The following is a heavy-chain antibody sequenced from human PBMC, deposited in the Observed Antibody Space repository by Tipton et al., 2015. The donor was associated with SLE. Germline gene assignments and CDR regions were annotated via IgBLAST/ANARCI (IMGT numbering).Heavy chain of an antibody. J-gene: IGHJ4*02. D-gene: IGHD3-10*02. Sequence: TLSLTCTVSGDFIRRGSYYWSWIRQPAGKGLEWIGHIYINGSTNYNPSLKSRVTISVDTSKNQFSLRLSSVTAADTAAYYCGRYVRGIWGYFDYWGQGTLVIVSS. CDR2: IYINGST. V-gene: IGHV4-61*09. CDR1: GDFIRRGSYY. CDR3: GRYVRGIWGYFDY.